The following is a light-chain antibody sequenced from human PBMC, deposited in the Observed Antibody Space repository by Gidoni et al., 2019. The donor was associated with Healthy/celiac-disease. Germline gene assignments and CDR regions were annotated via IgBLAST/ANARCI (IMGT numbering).Light chain of an antibody. J-gene: IGKJ4*01. CDR1: QSISSY. V-gene: IGKV1-39*01. CDR2: AAS. CDR3: QQSYSTPLP. Sequence: DIQMTQSPSSLSASVGDRVTITCRARQSISSYLNWYQQKPGKAPKLLISAASSLQSGVPERFSGSGSGTDFTLTISSLQPEDFETYYCQQSYSTPLPFGGGTKVEIK.